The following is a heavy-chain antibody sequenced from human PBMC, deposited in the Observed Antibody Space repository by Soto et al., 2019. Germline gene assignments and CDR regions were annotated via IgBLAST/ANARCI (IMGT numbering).Heavy chain of an antibody. J-gene: IGHJ4*02. V-gene: IGHV4-31*03. D-gene: IGHD6-19*01. Sequence: SETLSLTCTVSGGSISSGGYYWSWIRQHPGKGLEWIGYIYYSGSTYYNPSLKSRVTISVDTSKNQFSLKLSSVTAADTAVYYCARNPIAVAGSNGLIDYWGQGTLVTVSS. CDR3: ARNPIAVAGSNGLIDY. CDR1: GGSISSGGYY. CDR2: IYYSGST.